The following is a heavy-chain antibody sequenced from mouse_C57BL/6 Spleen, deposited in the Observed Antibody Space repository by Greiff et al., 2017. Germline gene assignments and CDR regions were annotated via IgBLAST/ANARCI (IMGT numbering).Heavy chain of an antibody. V-gene: IGHV10-3*01. Sequence: EVHLVESGGGLVQPKGSLKPSCAASGFTFNTYAMHWVRQAPGKGLEWVARIRSKSSNYATYYADSVKDRFTISRDDSQSMLYLQMNNLKTEDTAMYYCVREDYYYGSSLYYYAMDYWGQGTSVTVSS. CDR2: IRSKSSNYAT. CDR1: GFTFNTYA. D-gene: IGHD1-1*01. J-gene: IGHJ4*01. CDR3: VREDYYYGSSLYYYAMDY.